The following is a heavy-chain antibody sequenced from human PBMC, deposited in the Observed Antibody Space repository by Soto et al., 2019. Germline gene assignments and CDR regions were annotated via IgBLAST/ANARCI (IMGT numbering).Heavy chain of an antibody. CDR3: ARDSMIVVVMGGMDV. J-gene: IGHJ6*02. V-gene: IGHV3-33*01. CDR2: IWYDGSNK. CDR1: GFTFSSYG. Sequence: QVQLVESGGGVVQPGRSLRLSCAASGFTFSSYGMHWVRQAPGKGLEWVAVIWYDGSNKYYADSVKGRFTISRDNSKNTLYLQMNSLRAEDTAVYYCARDSMIVVVMGGMDVWGQGTTVTVSS. D-gene: IGHD3-22*01.